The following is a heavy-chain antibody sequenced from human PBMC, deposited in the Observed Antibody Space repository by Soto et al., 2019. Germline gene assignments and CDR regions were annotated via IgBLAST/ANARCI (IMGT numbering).Heavy chain of an antibody. CDR1: GFTFSTVA. J-gene: IGHJ4*02. CDR2: ISDNGGNT. D-gene: IGHD1-1*01. V-gene: IGHV3-23*01. CDR3: AKLYWNPRYFDY. Sequence: GASVKVSCVASGFTFSTVAMTWVRQAPGKGLEWVSSISDNGGNTDYADSVRGRFTLSRDNSKNTLYLQMNHLKAEDTAVYYCAKLYWNPRYFDYWGQGARVTVSS.